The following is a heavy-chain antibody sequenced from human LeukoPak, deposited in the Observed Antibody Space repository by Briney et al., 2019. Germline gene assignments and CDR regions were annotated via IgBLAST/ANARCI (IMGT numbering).Heavy chain of an antibody. J-gene: IGHJ5*02. CDR1: GGSFNSYS. CDR2: ISHSGST. D-gene: IGHD6-19*01. Sequence: KPSETLSLTCTLSGGSFNSYSWSWIRQPPGKGLEWIGYISHSGSTNYNPSLTSRVTMSVHTSKNRFSLNLISVTAADTAVYYCARGAGWSLRWFDPWGQGTLVTVSS. V-gene: IGHV4-59*01. CDR3: ARGAGWSLRWFDP.